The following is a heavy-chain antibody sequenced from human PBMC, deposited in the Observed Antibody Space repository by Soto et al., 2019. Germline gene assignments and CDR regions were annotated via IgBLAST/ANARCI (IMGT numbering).Heavy chain of an antibody. V-gene: IGHV3-30-3*01. D-gene: IGHD3-10*01. Sequence: QVQLVESGGGVAQPGRSLRLSCAASGFSFTSYAMHWVRQAPGKGLEWVALISNDGSNKHFADSVKGRFTISRDTSKNTLFLQLISLTADETAVYYGARGRGYGSGRYTIGYWGQGTLVTVSS. CDR2: ISNDGSNK. J-gene: IGHJ4*02. CDR1: GFSFTSYA. CDR3: ARGRGYGSGRYTIGY.